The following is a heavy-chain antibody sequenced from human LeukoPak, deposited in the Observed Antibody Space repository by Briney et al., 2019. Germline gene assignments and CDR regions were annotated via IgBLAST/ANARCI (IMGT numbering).Heavy chain of an antibody. Sequence: GSLRLSCAASGFTFSSYAMSWVRQAPGKGLEWIGYFYYSGSTKYNPSLKSRVTMSGDTSKNQLSLKLRSVTAADTAMYYCARHRFASAVILDYWGQGDPVTVSS. CDR1: GFTFSSYA. CDR2: FYYSGST. V-gene: IGHV4-59*08. CDR3: ARHRFASAVILDY. D-gene: IGHD2-21*02. J-gene: IGHJ4*02.